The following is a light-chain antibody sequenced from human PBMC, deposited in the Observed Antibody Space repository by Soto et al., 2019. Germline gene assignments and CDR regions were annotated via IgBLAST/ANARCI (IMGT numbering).Light chain of an antibody. CDR1: SSDVGAYTS. CDR3: SSYTSSNTLV. V-gene: IGLV2-14*01. CDR2: EVS. Sequence: QSALTQPASVSGSPGQSITISCTGTSSDVGAYTSVSWYQQHPGKAPKLMIYEVSNRPSGVSNRFSGSKSGNTASLTISGLQAEDEADYYCSSYTSSNTLVFGTGTKLTVL. J-gene: IGLJ1*01.